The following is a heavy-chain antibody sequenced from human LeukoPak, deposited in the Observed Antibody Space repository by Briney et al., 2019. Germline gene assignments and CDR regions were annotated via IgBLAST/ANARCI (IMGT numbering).Heavy chain of an antibody. Sequence: GRSLRLSCAASGFTFSSYGMHWVRQAPGKGLEWVAVIWYDGSNKYYADSVKGRFTISRDNSKNTLYLQMNSLRAEDTAVYYCARELPYYYYGMDVWGQGTTVTVSS. J-gene: IGHJ6*02. CDR2: IWYDGSNK. CDR1: GFTFSSYG. D-gene: IGHD1-26*01. V-gene: IGHV3-33*01. CDR3: ARELPYYYYGMDV.